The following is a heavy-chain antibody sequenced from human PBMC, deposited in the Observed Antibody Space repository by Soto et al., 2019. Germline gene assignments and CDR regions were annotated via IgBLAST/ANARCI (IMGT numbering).Heavy chain of an antibody. CDR3: AKATVTTSYFYGMDV. V-gene: IGHV3-23*01. D-gene: IGHD4-4*01. CDR1: GFTFSSFA. J-gene: IGHJ6*02. CDR2: ITGSGSSA. Sequence: EVQLLESGGGLVQPGGSLRLSCAASGFTFSSFAMNWVRQAPGKGLEWVSAITGSGSSAYFADAVKGRFTISRDNSKKTLYLQMISLRVEDSGVYFCAKATVTTSYFYGMDVRGQGTTVIVSS.